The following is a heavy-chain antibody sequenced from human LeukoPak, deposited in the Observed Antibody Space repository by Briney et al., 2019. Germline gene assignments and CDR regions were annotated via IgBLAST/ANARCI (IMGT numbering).Heavy chain of an antibody. J-gene: IGHJ4*02. D-gene: IGHD4-11*01. CDR1: GFTFSDYY. Sequence: GGSLRLSCAASGFTFSDYYMSWIRQAPGKGLEWVSYISSSGSTIYYADSVKGRFTISRDNAKNSLYLQMNSLRAEDTAVYYCAKDMTMTTVTTYTRFDYWGQGTLVTVSS. CDR2: ISSSGSTI. V-gene: IGHV3-11*01. CDR3: AKDMTMTTVTTYTRFDY.